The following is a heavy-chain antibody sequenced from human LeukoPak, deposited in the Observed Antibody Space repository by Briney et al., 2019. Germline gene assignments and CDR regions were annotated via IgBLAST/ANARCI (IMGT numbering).Heavy chain of an antibody. CDR3: ARVPATATSYAYFDY. V-gene: IGHV4-59*01. CDR1: GGSISSYY. CDR2: MYYSGST. D-gene: IGHD3-16*01. Sequence: PSETLSLTCTVSGGSISSYYWSWIRQPPGKGLEWIGYMYYSGSTNYNPSLKSRVTISVDTSKNQFSLKLSSVTAADTAVYYCARVPATATSYAYFDYWGQGTLVTVSS. J-gene: IGHJ4*02.